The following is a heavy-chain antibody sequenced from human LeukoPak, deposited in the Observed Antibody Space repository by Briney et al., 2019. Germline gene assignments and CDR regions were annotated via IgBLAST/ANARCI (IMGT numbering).Heavy chain of an antibody. J-gene: IGHJ4*02. CDR2: IYYSGST. CDR1: GGSISSSSYY. V-gene: IGHV4-39*07. Sequence: PSETLSLTCTVSGGSISSSSYYWGWIRQPPGKGLEWIGSIYYSGSTYYNPSLKSRVTISVDTSKNQFSLKLSSVTAADTAVYYCARDPFYGGNLYYFDYWGQGTLVTVSS. CDR3: ARDPFYGGNLYYFDY. D-gene: IGHD4-23*01.